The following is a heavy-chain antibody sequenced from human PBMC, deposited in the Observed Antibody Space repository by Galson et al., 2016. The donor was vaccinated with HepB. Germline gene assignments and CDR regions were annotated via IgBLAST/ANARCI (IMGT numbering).Heavy chain of an antibody. D-gene: IGHD2-2*01. V-gene: IGHV6-1*01. CDR3: ASDTSTWDGLGTEYFHH. CDR2: TYYRSKWYN. CDR1: GDSVSSNDAI. Sequence: CAISGDSVSSNDAIWNWIRQSPSRGLEWLGRTYYRSKWYNHYAVSVKSRITIDPDTSRNQISLQLNSVTPEDTADDYCASDTSTWDGLGTEYFHHWGQGTLVTVSS. J-gene: IGHJ1*01.